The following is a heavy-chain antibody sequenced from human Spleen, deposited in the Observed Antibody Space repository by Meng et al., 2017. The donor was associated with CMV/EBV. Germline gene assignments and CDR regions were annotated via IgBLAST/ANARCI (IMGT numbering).Heavy chain of an antibody. CDR1: GLTFDDYG. J-gene: IGHJ5*02. Sequence: GESLKISCAASGLTFDDYGMSWVRQGPGKGLEWVSVNGWNGGTTGYADSVKGRFTISRDNSKDTLYLQMNSLSGEDTGGYYCAKDDNGYTGEGGSWGQGTLVTVSS. CDR2: NGWNGGTT. D-gene: IGHD5-18*01. V-gene: IGHV3-20*04. CDR3: AKDDNGYTGEGGS.